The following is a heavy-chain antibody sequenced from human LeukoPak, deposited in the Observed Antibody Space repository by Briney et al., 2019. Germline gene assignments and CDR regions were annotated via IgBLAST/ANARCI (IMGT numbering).Heavy chain of an antibody. CDR2: ISAYNGNT. Sequence: ASVKVSCKASGYTFTSYGISWVRQAPGQGLEWMGWISAYNGNTNYAQKLQGRVTMTTDTSTSTAYMELRSLRSDDTAVYYCARDFRVIAAAGWCAFDIWGQGTMVTVSS. J-gene: IGHJ3*02. D-gene: IGHD6-13*01. V-gene: IGHV1-18*01. CDR1: GYTFTSYG. CDR3: ARDFRVIAAAGWCAFDI.